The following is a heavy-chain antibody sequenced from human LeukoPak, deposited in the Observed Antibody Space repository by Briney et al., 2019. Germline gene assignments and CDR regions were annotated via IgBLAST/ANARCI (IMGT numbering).Heavy chain of an antibody. D-gene: IGHD3-22*01. Sequence: ASVKVSFKASGYTFTIYYMHWVRQAPGQGLEWMGIINPSGGSTSYAQKFQGRVTMTRDTSTSTVYMELSSLRSEDTAVYYCARGGALYYYDSSGYGRDYNWFDPWGQGTLVTVSS. CDR1: GYTFTIYY. V-gene: IGHV1-46*01. CDR3: ARGGALYYYDSSGYGRDYNWFDP. J-gene: IGHJ5*02. CDR2: INPSGGST.